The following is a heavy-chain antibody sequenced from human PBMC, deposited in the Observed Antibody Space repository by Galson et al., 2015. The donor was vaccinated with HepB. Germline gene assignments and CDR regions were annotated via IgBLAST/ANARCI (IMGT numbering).Heavy chain of an antibody. CDR2: IRYDGSNK. V-gene: IGHV3-30*02. J-gene: IGHJ4*02. CDR1: GFTFSSYG. Sequence: SLRLSCAASGFTFSSYGMHWVRQAPGKGLEWVAFIRYDGSNKYYADSVKGRFTISRDNSKSTLYLQMNSLRAEDTAVYYCAKEDCGGDCYLRYFDYWGQGTLVTVSS. CDR3: AKEDCGGDCYLRYFDY. D-gene: IGHD2-21*02.